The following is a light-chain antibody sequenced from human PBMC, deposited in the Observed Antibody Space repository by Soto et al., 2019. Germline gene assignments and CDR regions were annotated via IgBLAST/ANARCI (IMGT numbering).Light chain of an antibody. V-gene: IGLV2-14*03. CDR2: DVS. CDR1: SGDIGNYNY. Sequence: QSALTQPDSVSGSPGQSVAISCTAASGDIGNYNYVSWYQQRPGKVPKLIIHDVSDRPSGVSDRFSGSKSGNTASLTISGLQAEDEADYYCSSYTSTSTYVFGTGTKVTVL. CDR3: SSYTSTSTYV. J-gene: IGLJ1*01.